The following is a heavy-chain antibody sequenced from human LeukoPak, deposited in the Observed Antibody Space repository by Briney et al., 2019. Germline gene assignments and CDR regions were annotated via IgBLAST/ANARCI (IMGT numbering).Heavy chain of an antibody. Sequence: GGSLRLSCAASGFTFSSYAMSWVRQAPGKGLEWVSAISGSGGSTHYADSVKGRFTISRDNSKNTLYLQMNSLKTEDTAVYYCTISKGPRQNWGQGTLVTVSS. CDR1: GFTFSSYA. J-gene: IGHJ4*02. CDR2: ISGSGGST. CDR3: TISKGPRQN. V-gene: IGHV3-23*01.